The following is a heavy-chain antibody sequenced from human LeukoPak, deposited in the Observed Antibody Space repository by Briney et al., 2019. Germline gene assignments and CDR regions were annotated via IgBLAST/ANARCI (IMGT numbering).Heavy chain of an antibody. Sequence: SETLSLTCTVSGVSISSSSYYWGWIRQPPGKGLEWIGSIYYSGSTYYNPSLKSRVTISVDTSKNQFSLKLSSVTAADTAVYYCARRFGYGPRGNFDYWGQGTLVTVSS. V-gene: IGHV4-39*07. CDR2: IYYSGST. CDR1: GVSISSSSYY. J-gene: IGHJ4*02. CDR3: ARRFGYGPRGNFDY. D-gene: IGHD5-18*01.